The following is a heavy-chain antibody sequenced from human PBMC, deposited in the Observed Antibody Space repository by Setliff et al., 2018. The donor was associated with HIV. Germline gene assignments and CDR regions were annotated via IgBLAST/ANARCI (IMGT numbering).Heavy chain of an antibody. Sequence: PGGSLRLSCEASGFTFSDYDFHWVRQVTGEGLEWVSAIGTGGDTYYADSVKGRFTISRENAKNSLYLQMNNVRAGDTAVYYCTRELNGHTSSHYYFGLDVWGQGTTVTVSS. CDR3: TRELNGHTSSHYYFGLDV. CDR1: GFTFSDYD. V-gene: IGHV3-13*01. CDR2: IGTGGDT. D-gene: IGHD6-6*01. J-gene: IGHJ6*02.